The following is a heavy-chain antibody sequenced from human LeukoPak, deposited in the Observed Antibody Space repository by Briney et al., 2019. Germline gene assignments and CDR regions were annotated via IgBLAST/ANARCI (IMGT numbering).Heavy chain of an antibody. Sequence: ASVKVSCKASGYVFSDSYIHWVRQAPGQGLEWMGWLNPNSGGTNYAQKFRDRVTMTRDTSITTAYMELNRLTSDDTAVYFCAREIFRWFDPWGQGTLVTVSS. CDR3: AREIFRWFDP. V-gene: IGHV1-2*02. J-gene: IGHJ5*02. CDR1: GYVFSDSY. CDR2: LNPNSGGT.